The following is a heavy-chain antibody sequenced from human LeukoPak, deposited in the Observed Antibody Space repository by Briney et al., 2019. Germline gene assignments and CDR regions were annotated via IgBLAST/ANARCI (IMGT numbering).Heavy chain of an antibody. D-gene: IGHD6-19*01. J-gene: IGHJ4*02. V-gene: IGHV3-23*01. CDR2: XXXSDDNT. Sequence: GGSLRLSCSASGFTFSSYAXNWVRXAPXXDXXXXXXXXXSDDNTFYADSVRGRFAISRDNSKNTLYLQMSSLRAEDTAVYYCAKDSHPPRSGMAFYFDYWGQGTLVTVSS. CDR1: GFTFSSYA. CDR3: AKDSHPPRSGMAFYFDY.